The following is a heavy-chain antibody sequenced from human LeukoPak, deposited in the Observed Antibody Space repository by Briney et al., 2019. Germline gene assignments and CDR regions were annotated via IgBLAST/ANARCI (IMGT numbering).Heavy chain of an antibody. D-gene: IGHD3-9*01. CDR1: GFTFSTYA. J-gene: IGHJ5*02. V-gene: IGHV3-30*02. CDR3: AKDRLRYFDWFRFDP. CDR2: IQNDGTNK. Sequence: PGGSLRLSCAASGFTFSTYAMHWVRGAPGKGLEWVAFIQNDGTNKYFADSVKGRFTISRDNSKNTLYLQMNSLRAEDTAVYYCAKDRLRYFDWFRFDPWGQGTLVTVSS.